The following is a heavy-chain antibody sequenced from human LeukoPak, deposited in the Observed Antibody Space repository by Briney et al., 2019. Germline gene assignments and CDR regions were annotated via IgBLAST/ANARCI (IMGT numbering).Heavy chain of an antibody. CDR3: AREWAYYYGSGSYYDAFDI. V-gene: IGHV4-39*02. CDR1: GGSISSSSYY. J-gene: IGHJ3*02. Sequence: SETLSLTCTVSGGSISSSSYYWGWIRQPPGKGLEWIGSIYYSGSTYYNPSLKSRVTISVDTSKNQFSLKLSSVTAADTAVYYCAREWAYYYGSGSYYDAFDIWGQGTMVTVSS. CDR2: IYYSGST. D-gene: IGHD3-10*01.